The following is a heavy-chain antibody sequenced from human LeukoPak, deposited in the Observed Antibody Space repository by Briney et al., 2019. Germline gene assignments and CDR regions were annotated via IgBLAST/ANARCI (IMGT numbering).Heavy chain of an antibody. Sequence: PSETLSLTCTVSGGSISSYYWSWIRQPPGKGLEWIGYIYYSGSTNYNPSLKSRVTISVDTSKNQFSLKLSSVTAADTAVYYCARVGGYSGYDSTDYWGQGTLVTVSS. J-gene: IGHJ4*02. CDR2: IYYSGST. V-gene: IGHV4-59*01. D-gene: IGHD5-12*01. CDR1: GGSISSYY. CDR3: ARVGGYSGYDSTDY.